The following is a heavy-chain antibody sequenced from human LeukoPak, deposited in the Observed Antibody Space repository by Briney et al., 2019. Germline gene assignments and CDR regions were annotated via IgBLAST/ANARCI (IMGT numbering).Heavy chain of an antibody. D-gene: IGHD3-16*01. CDR3: ARESAPRGTRWYFDY. CDR2: ISYDGSNK. J-gene: IGHJ4*02. Sequence: PGGSLRLSCTASGFIFSSYGMHWVRQAPGKGLEWVAVISYDGSNKYYADSVKGRFTISRDNSKNTLYVQMNSLRAEDTAVYYCARESAPRGTRWYFDYWGQGTLVTVSS. V-gene: IGHV3-30*03. CDR1: GFIFSSYG.